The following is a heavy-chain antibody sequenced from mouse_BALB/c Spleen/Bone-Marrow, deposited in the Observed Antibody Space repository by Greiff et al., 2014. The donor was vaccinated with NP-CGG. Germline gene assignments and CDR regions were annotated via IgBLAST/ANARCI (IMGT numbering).Heavy chain of an antibody. CDR3: ARGWDYEGYFDY. CDR2: INPSSGYT. Sequence: VQLQESGAELARPGASVKMSCKASGYSFTSYTMHWVKQRPGQGLEWIGYINPSSGYTNYNQKFKDKATLTADKSSSTAHMQLSSLTSEDSAVYYCARGWDYEGYFDYWGQGTTLTVSS. J-gene: IGHJ2*01. V-gene: IGHV1-4*01. D-gene: IGHD2-4*01. CDR1: GYSFTSYT.